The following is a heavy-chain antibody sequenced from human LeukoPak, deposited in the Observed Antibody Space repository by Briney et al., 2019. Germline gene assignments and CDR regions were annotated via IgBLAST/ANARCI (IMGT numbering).Heavy chain of an antibody. CDR2: ISYDGGNK. V-gene: IGHV3-30-3*01. CDR3: ARGYYGSGSYYSTFDY. D-gene: IGHD3-10*01. CDR1: GFTFINYD. Sequence: PERSLRLSCAASGFTFINYDMHWVRQAPGKGLEWVAVISYDGGNKYYADSVKGRFTISRDNSKNTLFLQMNSLRAEDTAVYYCARGYYGSGSYYSTFDYWGQGTLVTVSP. J-gene: IGHJ4*02.